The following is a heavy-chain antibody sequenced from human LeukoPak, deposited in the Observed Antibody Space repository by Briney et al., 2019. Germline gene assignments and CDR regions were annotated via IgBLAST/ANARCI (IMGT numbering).Heavy chain of an antibody. V-gene: IGHV3-23*01. Sequence: GGSLRLSCAASGFTFSNYAMSWVRQAPGKGLEWVSAITGGGSGIYYADSMKSRFTISRDNPKNTLYLQINSLRAEDTAVYYCAKWGDYDVLTGYYVSDYWGQGTLVTVSS. J-gene: IGHJ4*02. CDR3: AKWGDYDVLTGYYVSDY. CDR2: ITGGGSGI. D-gene: IGHD3-9*01. CDR1: GFTFSNYA.